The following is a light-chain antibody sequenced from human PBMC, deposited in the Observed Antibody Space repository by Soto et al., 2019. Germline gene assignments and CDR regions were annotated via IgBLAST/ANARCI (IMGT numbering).Light chain of an antibody. CDR3: SSNAGGDKWV. CDR1: SSDVGGYNF. V-gene: IGLV2-8*01. J-gene: IGLJ3*02. CDR2: EVS. Sequence: QSVLTQPPSASGSPGQSVTISCTGTSSDVGGYNFVSWYQQHPGKAPKLMIFEVSRRPSGVPDRFSGSKSGNTASLTVSGLQAVDEADYYCSSNAGGDKWVFGGGTKLTVL.